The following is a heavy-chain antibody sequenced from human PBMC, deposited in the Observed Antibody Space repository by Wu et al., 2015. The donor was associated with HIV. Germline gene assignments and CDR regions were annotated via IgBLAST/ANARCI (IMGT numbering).Heavy chain of an antibody. CDR2: IIPIFGTA. Sequence: QVQLVQSGADVKKPGSSVKVSCKASGGTFSSYAISWVRQAPGQGLEWMGGIIPIFGTANYAQKFQGRVTITADESTSTAYMELSSLRSEDTAVYYCARKFSSGYYSYYFDYWAREPWSPSPQ. CDR1: GGTFSSYA. CDR3: ARKFSSGYYSYYFDY. V-gene: IGHV1-69*01. J-gene: IGHJ4*02. D-gene: IGHD3-22*01.